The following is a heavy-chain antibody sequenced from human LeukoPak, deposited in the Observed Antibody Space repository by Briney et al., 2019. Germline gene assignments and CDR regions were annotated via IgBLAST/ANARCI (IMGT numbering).Heavy chain of an antibody. D-gene: IGHD2-2*01. Sequence: SQTLSLTCAISGDSVSSAAWNWIRQSPSRGLEWLGRTYYRSKWYNDYAVSVKSRITINPDTSKNQFSLQLNSVSPEDTAVYYCARGGIGYCTSSSCYFDYWGQGTLVTVSS. V-gene: IGHV6-1*01. CDR1: GDSVSSAA. CDR2: TYYRSKWYN. J-gene: IGHJ4*02. CDR3: ARGGIGYCTSSSCYFDY.